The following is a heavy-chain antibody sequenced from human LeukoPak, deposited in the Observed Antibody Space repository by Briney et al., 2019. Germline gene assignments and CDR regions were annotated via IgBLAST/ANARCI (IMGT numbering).Heavy chain of an antibody. Sequence: GASVKVSCKVSGYTLTELSMHWVRQAPGKGLEWMGGFDPEDGETIYAQKFQGRVTMTEDTSTDTAYMELSSLRSEDTAVYYCATTPCYYDSSGSGYYWGQGTLVTVSS. CDR3: ATTPCYYDSSGSGYY. J-gene: IGHJ4*02. D-gene: IGHD3-22*01. CDR1: GYTLTELS. V-gene: IGHV1-24*01. CDR2: FDPEDGET.